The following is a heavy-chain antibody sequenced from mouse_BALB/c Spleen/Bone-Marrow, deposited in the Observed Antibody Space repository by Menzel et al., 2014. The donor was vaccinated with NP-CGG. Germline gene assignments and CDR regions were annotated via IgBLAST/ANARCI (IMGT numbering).Heavy chain of an antibody. J-gene: IGHJ3*01. D-gene: IGHD1-1*01. Sequence: VQLKESGPGLVKPSQSLSLTCTVTGYSITSDYAWNWIRQFPGNKLEWMGHISYSGSTSYNPSLKSRISLTRDTSKNQFFLQLNSVTTEDTATYYFARNAYYYGNREFPYWGQGALVTVSA. V-gene: IGHV3-2*02. CDR1: GYSITSDYA. CDR2: ISYSGST. CDR3: ARNAYYYGNREFPY.